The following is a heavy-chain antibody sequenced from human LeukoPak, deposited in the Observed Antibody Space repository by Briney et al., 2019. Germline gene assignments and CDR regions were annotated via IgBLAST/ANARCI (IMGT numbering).Heavy chain of an antibody. D-gene: IGHD3-3*01. Sequence: PGGSLRLSCAASGFTFSDYYMSWIRQAPGKGLEWVSYISSSGSIIYYADSVKGRFTISRDNAKNSLYLQMNSLRAEDTAVYYCARDQTYDFWSGSGGKYYFDYWGQGTLVTVSS. CDR2: ISSSGSII. CDR3: ARDQTYDFWSGSGGKYYFDY. J-gene: IGHJ4*02. CDR1: GFTFSDYY. V-gene: IGHV3-11*04.